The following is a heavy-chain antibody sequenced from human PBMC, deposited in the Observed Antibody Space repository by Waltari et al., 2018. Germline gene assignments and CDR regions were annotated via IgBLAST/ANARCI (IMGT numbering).Heavy chain of an antibody. D-gene: IGHD6-19*01. V-gene: IGHV3-15*01. Sequence: EVQLVESGGGLVKPGGYLRLSCAASGFSFSNAWLNWVRQAPGKGLEWVGRIKSKTEGGTTDYAAPVKGRFTISRDDSQNTLYLQMNSLKTEDTAVYYCVTFSVAVAGTIAWGQGSLVTVSS. CDR2: IKSKTEGGTT. J-gene: IGHJ5*02. CDR3: VTFSVAVAGTIA. CDR1: GFSFSNAW.